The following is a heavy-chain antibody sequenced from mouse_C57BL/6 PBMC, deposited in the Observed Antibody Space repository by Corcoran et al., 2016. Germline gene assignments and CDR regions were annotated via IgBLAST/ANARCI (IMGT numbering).Heavy chain of an antibody. CDR3: AREGENDYLDY. Sequence: QVQLKQSGAELVRPGASVKLSCKASGYTFTDYYINWVKQRPGQGLEWIARIYPGSGITYYNEKFKGKATLTAEKSSSTAYMQLSSLTSEDSAVYFCAREGENDYLDYWGQGTTLTVSS. J-gene: IGHJ2*01. V-gene: IGHV1-76*01. CDR1: GYTFTDYY. CDR2: IYPGSGIT. D-gene: IGHD2-13*01.